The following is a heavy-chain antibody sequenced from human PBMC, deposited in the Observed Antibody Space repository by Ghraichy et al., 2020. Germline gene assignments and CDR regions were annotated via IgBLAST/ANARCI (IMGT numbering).Heavy chain of an antibody. D-gene: IGHD6-19*01. CDR2: INHSGST. J-gene: IGHJ4*02. CDR1: GGSFSGYY. Sequence: SETLSLTCAVYGGSFSGYYWSWIRQPPGKGLEWIGEINHSGSTNYNPSLKSRVTISVDTSKNQFSLKLSSVTAADTAVYYCARGRSRGWYDYWGQGTLVTVSS. CDR3: ARGRSRGWYDY. V-gene: IGHV4-34*01.